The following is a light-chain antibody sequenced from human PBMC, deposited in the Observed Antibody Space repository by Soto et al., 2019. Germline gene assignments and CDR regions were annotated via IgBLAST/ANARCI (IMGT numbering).Light chain of an antibody. CDR2: NNN. V-gene: IGLV1-44*01. Sequence: QSVLTQPPSASGTPGQRVTISCSGSSSNIGSNSINWYQQFPGTAPKLLIYNNNQRPSGVPDRFSGSKFGTSVSLAISGLQYEDEADYYCAAWDDSLNGVVIGGGTKLTVL. CDR1: SSNIGSNS. CDR3: AAWDDSLNGVV. J-gene: IGLJ2*01.